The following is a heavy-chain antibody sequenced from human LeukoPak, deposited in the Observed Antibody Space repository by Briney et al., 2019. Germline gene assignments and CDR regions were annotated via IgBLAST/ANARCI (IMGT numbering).Heavy chain of an antibody. V-gene: IGHV3-30*02. J-gene: IGHJ4*02. Sequence: PGGSLRLSCAASGFIFNSYGMHWVRQAPGKGLEWVAFIRNDGSNKYYADSVKGRFTISRDNSKNTPYLQMNSLRAEDTAVYYCAKVGSEGIVILPTARGPQDWGQGTLVTVSS. CDR1: GFIFNSYG. CDR3: AKVGSEGIVILPTARGPQD. CDR2: IRNDGSNK. D-gene: IGHD3-3*01.